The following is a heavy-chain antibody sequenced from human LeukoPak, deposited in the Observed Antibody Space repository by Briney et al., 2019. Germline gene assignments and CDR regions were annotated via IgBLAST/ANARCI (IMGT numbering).Heavy chain of an antibody. J-gene: IGHJ4*02. CDR1: GFTFSSYA. D-gene: IGHD3-10*01. CDR3: AKDNRGRFGDLYGGFDY. Sequence: GGSLRLSCAASGFTFSSYAMSWVRQAPGKGLEWVSAISGSGGSTYYADSVKGRFTISRDNSKNTLYLQMNSLRAEDTAVYYCAKDNRGRFGDLYGGFDYWGQGTLVTVSS. V-gene: IGHV3-23*01. CDR2: ISGSGGST.